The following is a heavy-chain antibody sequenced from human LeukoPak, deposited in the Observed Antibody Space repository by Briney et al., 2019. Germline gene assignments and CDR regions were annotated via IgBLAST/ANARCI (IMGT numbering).Heavy chain of an antibody. J-gene: IGHJ3*02. CDR1: GFTFSSYA. D-gene: IGHD3-10*01. V-gene: IGHV3-23*01. CDR3: AKSYMVRGVIDAFDI. CDR2: ISGSGGST. Sequence: GGSLRLSCAASGFTFSSYAMSWVRQAPGKGLEWVSAISGSGGSTYYADSAKGRFTISRDNSKNTLYLQMNSLRAEDTAVYYCAKSYMVRGVIDAFDIWGQGTMVTVSS.